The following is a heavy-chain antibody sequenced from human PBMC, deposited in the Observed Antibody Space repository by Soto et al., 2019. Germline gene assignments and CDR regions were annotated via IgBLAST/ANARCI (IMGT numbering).Heavy chain of an antibody. J-gene: IGHJ4*02. D-gene: IGHD5-18*01. CDR2: IYHSGST. V-gene: IGHV4-4*02. CDR1: SGSISSSNW. CDR3: ARNRGYSYGTIDY. Sequence: SETLSLTCAVSSGSISSSNWWSWVRQPPGKGLEWIGEIYHSGSTNYNPSLKSRVTISVDKSKNQFSLKLSSVTAADTAVYYCARNRGYSYGTIDYWGQGTLVTVSS.